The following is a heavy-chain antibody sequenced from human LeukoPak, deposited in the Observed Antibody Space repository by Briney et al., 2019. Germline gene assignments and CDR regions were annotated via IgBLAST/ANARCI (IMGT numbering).Heavy chain of an antibody. J-gene: IGHJ4*02. D-gene: IGHD4-17*01. CDR2: IKHSGST. V-gene: IGHV4-34*01. Sequence: SETLSLTCAVYGGSFSGYYWSWIRQPPGKGLEWIGEIKHSGSTNYNPSLKSRVTISVDTSKNQFSLKLSSVTAADTAVYYCARVNDYGDYVYYFDYWGQGTLVTVSS. CDR1: GGSFSGYY. CDR3: ARVNDYGDYVYYFDY.